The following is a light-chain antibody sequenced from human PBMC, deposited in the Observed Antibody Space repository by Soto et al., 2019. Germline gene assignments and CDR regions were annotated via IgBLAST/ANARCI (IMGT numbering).Light chain of an antibody. CDR1: SSDVGGYNY. V-gene: IGLV2-8*01. Sequence: QSALTQPASASGSPGQSVTISCTGTSSDVGGYNYVSWYQQHPGKAPKPMIYEVSNRPSGVPDRFSGSKSGNTASLTVSGLQAEDEADYYCSSYAGSNNYVFGPGTKVTVL. J-gene: IGLJ1*01. CDR3: SSYAGSNNYV. CDR2: EVS.